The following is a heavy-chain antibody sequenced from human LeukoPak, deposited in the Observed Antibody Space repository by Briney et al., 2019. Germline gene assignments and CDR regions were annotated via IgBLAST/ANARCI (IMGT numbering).Heavy chain of an antibody. J-gene: IGHJ4*02. CDR2: ISGSGGST. CDR1: GFTFSSYA. V-gene: IGHV3-23*01. CDR3: ARVTVTTLVWDY. D-gene: IGHD4-17*01. Sequence: QPGGSLRLSCAASGFTFSSYAMSWVRQAPGKGLEWVSAISGSGGSTYYADSVKGRFTISGDNSKNTPYLQMNSLRAEDTAVYYCARVTVTTLVWDYWGQGTLVTVSS.